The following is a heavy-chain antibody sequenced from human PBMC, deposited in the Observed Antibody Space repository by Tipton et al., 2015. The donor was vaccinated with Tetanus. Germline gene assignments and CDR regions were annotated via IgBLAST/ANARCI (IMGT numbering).Heavy chain of an antibody. V-gene: IGHV3-74*01. Sequence: AASGFTFSNYWIHWVRQVPGMGLVWVSRIRGDGSITHYADSVRGRFTISRDNAKNTVFLQMNSLRAEDTALYFCARERSWSLDYWGPGTLVTVSS. CDR1: GFTFSNYW. CDR3: ARERSWSLDY. J-gene: IGHJ4*02. CDR2: IRGDGSIT.